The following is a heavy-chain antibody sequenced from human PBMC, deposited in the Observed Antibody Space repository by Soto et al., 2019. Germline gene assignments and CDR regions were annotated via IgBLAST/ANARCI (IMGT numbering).Heavy chain of an antibody. D-gene: IGHD3-3*01. CDR1: GFTFSSYA. CDR3: AREEDGLRSITIFGVALY. CDR2: ISYDGSNK. Sequence: PGGSLRLSCAASGFTFSSYAMHWVRQAPGKGLEWVAVISYDGSNKYYADSVKGRFTISRDNSKNTLYLQMNSLRAEDTAVYYCAREEDGLRSITIFGVALYWGQGTLVTVSS. J-gene: IGHJ4*02. V-gene: IGHV3-30-3*01.